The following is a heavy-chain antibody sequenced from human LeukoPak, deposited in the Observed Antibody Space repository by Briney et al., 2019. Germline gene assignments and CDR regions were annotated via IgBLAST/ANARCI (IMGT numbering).Heavy chain of an antibody. CDR2: ISGSGGST. CDR1: GFTFSRYA. V-gene: IGHV3-23*01. CDR3: AKDGSITIFGVVISPIDY. Sequence: PGGSLRLSCAASGFTFSRYAMSWVRQAQGKGLEGGSAISGSGGSTYYAASVKGRFTISRDNSKNTLYLQMNSLRAEDTAVYYCAKDGSITIFGVVISPIDYWGQGTLVTVSS. D-gene: IGHD3-3*01. J-gene: IGHJ4*02.